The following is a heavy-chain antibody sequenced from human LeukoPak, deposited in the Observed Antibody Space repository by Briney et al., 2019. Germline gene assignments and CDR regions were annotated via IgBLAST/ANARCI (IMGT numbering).Heavy chain of an antibody. Sequence: GSLRLSCAVSGFTFSTYWMHWVRQAPGKGLVWVSRINTDGSSTSYADSVKGRFTISRDNAKDTVYLQMNSLRAEDTAVYYCARDSVDASYWGQGTLVTVSS. CDR3: ARDSVDASY. V-gene: IGHV3-74*01. J-gene: IGHJ4*02. CDR2: INTDGSST. CDR1: GFTFSTYW. D-gene: IGHD5-12*01.